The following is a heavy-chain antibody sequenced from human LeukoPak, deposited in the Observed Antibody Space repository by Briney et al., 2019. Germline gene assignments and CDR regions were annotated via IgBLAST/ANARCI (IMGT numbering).Heavy chain of an antibody. CDR3: ARPYDFYNWFDP. V-gene: IGHV3-74*01. CDR2: INTDGSST. D-gene: IGHD3-3*01. CDR1: GFTFSSYW. Sequence: GGSLRLSCAASGFTFSSYWMHWVRQAPGKGLVWVSRINTDGSSTSYADSVKGRFTISRDNAKNTLYLQMNSLRAEDTAVYYCARPYDFYNWFDPWGQGTLVTVSS. J-gene: IGHJ5*02.